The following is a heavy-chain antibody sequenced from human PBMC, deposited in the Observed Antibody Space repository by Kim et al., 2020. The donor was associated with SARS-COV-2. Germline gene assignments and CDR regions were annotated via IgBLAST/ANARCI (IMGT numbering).Heavy chain of an antibody. Sequence: ASVKVPCKASGYTFTGYYMHWVRQAPGQGLEWMGWINPNSGGTNYAQKFQGRVTMTRDTSISTAYMELSRLRSDDTAVYYCARDLSDWNYFPPYYYYGMDVWGQGTTVTVSS. CDR3: ARDLSDWNYFPPYYYYGMDV. V-gene: IGHV1-2*02. D-gene: IGHD1-7*01. CDR1: GYTFTGYY. CDR2: INPNSGGT. J-gene: IGHJ6*02.